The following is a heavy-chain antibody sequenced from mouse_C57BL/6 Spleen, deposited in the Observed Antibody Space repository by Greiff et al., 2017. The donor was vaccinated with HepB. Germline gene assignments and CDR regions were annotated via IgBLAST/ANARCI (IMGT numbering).Heavy chain of an antibody. D-gene: IGHD2-12*01. J-gene: IGHJ4*01. CDR1: GFTFSSYA. CDR2: ISDGGSYT. Sequence: EVKVEESGGGLVKPGGSLKLSCAASGFTFSSYAMSWVRQTPEKRLEWVATISDGGSYTYYPDNVKGRFTISRDNAKNNLYLQMSHLKSEDTAMYYCARAPYYRGAMDYWGQGTSVTVSS. CDR3: ARAPYYRGAMDY. V-gene: IGHV5-4*03.